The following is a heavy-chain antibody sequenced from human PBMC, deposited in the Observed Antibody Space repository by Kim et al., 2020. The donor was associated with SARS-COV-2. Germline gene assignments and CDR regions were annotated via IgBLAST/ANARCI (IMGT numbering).Heavy chain of an antibody. J-gene: IGHJ4*02. D-gene: IGHD3-3*01. Sequence: AQKLQGRVTMTTDTSTSTAYMELRSLRSDDTAVYYCARDSAIFGVVTLDYWGQGTLVTVSS. V-gene: IGHV1-18*01. CDR3: ARDSAIFGVVTLDY.